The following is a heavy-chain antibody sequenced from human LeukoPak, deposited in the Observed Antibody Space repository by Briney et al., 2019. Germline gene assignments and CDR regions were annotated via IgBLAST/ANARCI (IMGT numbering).Heavy chain of an antibody. D-gene: IGHD1-7*01. Sequence: PSETLSLTCTVSGGSISSGGYYWSWIRQHPGKGLEWIGYIYYSGSTYYNPSLKSRVTISVDTSKNQFSLKLSSVTAADTAVYYCAARNYEHSLDYWGQGTLVTVSS. V-gene: IGHV4-31*03. CDR3: AARNYEHSLDY. CDR1: GGSISSGGYY. CDR2: IYYSGST. J-gene: IGHJ4*02.